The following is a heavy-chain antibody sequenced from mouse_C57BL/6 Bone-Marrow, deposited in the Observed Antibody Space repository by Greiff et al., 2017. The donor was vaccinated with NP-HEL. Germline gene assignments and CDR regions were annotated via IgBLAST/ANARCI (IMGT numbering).Heavy chain of an antibody. Sequence: DVHLVESGGDLVKPGGSLKLSCAASGFTFSSYGMSWVRQTPDKRLEWVATISSGGSYTYYPDSVKGRFTISRDNAKNTLYLQMSSLKSEDTAMYYCARQDLDVGYWGQGTTLTVSS. CDR1: GFTFSSYG. J-gene: IGHJ2*01. CDR3: ARQDLDVGY. V-gene: IGHV5-6*01. CDR2: ISSGGSYT.